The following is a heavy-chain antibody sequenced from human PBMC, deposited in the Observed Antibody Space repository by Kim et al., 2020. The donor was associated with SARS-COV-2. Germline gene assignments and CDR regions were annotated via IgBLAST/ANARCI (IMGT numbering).Heavy chain of an antibody. Sequence: SETLSLTCTVSGGSISTYYWSWIRQPPGKGLEWIGYIYYSGSTNYNPSLKSRVIISVDTSKNQFSLKLSSVTAADTAVYYCARAVINNNLTPFDYWGQGILVTVSS. D-gene: IGHD1-1*01. CDR1: GGSISTYY. J-gene: IGHJ4*02. V-gene: IGHV4-59*01. CDR3: ARAVINNNLTPFDY. CDR2: IYYSGST.